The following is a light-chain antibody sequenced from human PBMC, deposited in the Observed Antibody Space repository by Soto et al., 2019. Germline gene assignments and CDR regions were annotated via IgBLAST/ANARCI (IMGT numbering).Light chain of an antibody. V-gene: IGKV3-15*01. CDR1: QSVRNN. Sequence: EIVMKQSPVTLSVSRGERATISCWASQSVRNNLAWYQQKPGQAPRLLIYGASTRATDIPARFSGSGSGTDFTLTIDSLQSEDFGVYYCQQYSNWPPYTFGQGTKVDIK. J-gene: IGKJ2*01. CDR2: GAS. CDR3: QQYSNWPPYT.